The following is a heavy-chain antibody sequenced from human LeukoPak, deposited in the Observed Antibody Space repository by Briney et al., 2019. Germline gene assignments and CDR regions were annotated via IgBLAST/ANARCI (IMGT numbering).Heavy chain of an antibody. V-gene: IGHV1-2*02. CDR1: GYTFTCYY. Sequence: GASVKVSCKASGYTFTCYYMHWVRQAPGQGLEWMGWINPNSGGTNYAQKFQGRVTMTRDTSISTAYMELSRLRSDDTAVYYCAREYYYDSSGSYLAAFDIWGQGTMVTVSS. CDR3: AREYYYDSSGSYLAAFDI. CDR2: INPNSGGT. D-gene: IGHD3-22*01. J-gene: IGHJ3*02.